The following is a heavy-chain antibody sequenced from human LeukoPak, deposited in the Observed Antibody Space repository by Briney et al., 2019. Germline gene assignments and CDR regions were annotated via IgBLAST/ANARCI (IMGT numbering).Heavy chain of an antibody. CDR3: AREKPVGSYTMDV. V-gene: IGHV3-30-3*01. D-gene: IGHD3-16*01. CDR1: GFTFSSYA. CDR2: ISYDGSNK. Sequence: GGSLRLSCAASGFTFSSYAMHWVRQAPGKGLEWVSVISYDGSNKYYADSVKGRFTISRDNAKNSLFLQMNSLRAEDTAVYYCAREKPVGSYTMDVRGQGTTVIVSS. J-gene: IGHJ6*02.